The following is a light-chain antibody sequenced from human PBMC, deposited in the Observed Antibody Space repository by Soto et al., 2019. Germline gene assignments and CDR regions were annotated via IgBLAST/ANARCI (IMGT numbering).Light chain of an antibody. V-gene: IGKV1-33*01. Sequence: IQLTQSPSSLSASVGETVTITCRASQDIDNSLNWYQHQPGKAPKLLIYAVSFLETGVPSRFSGRGSGTVFSLTINSLQADDFATYYCQQHDGRPTMTFGQGTRLYIK. J-gene: IGKJ5*01. CDR2: AVS. CDR1: QDIDNS. CDR3: QQHDGRPTMT.